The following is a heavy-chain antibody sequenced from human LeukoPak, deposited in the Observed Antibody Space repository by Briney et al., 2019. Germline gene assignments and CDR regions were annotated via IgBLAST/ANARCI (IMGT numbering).Heavy chain of an antibody. D-gene: IGHD3-10*01. Sequence: PSETLSLTCAVYGGSFSGYYWSWIRQPPGKGLEWIGEINHSGSTNYNPSLKSRVTISVDTSKNQFSLKLSSVTAADTAVYYCASRGIGSGSYYRRYFDYWGQGTLVTVSS. CDR3: ASRGIGSGSYYRRYFDY. V-gene: IGHV4-34*01. CDR1: GGSFSGYY. CDR2: INHSGST. J-gene: IGHJ4*02.